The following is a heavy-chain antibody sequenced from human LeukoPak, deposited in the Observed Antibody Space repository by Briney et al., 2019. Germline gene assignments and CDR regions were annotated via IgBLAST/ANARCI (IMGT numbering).Heavy chain of an antibody. CDR1: GFTLSSNY. V-gene: IGHV3-53*01. D-gene: IGHD3-10*01. CDR2: IYSSGNA. CDR3: ARLIRGGPVY. J-gene: IGHJ4*02. Sequence: GWSMTLSCPASGFTLSSNYMSWVGPAPGKGLEWVSVIYSSGNAYYADSVKGRFTLSRDNSKNTLYLQMNSLRAEDTAVYYCARLIRGGPVYWGQGTLVTVSS.